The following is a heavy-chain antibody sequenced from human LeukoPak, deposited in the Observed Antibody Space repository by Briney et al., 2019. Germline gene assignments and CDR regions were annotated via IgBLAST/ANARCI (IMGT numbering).Heavy chain of an antibody. J-gene: IGHJ1*01. CDR2: IYYSGST. CDR1: GGSISSYY. V-gene: IGHV4-59*01. CDR3: ARPTYDSSDYEYFQY. D-gene: IGHD3-22*01. Sequence: SETLSLTYTVSGGSISSYYWSWIRQPPGKGLEWIGYIYYSGSTNYNSSLKSRVTILVDMSKNQFSLKLSSVTAADTAVYYCARPTYDSSDYEYFQYWGQGTLVTVSS.